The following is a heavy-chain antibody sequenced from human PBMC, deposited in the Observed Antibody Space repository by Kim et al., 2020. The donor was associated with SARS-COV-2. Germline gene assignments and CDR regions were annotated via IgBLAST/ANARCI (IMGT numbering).Heavy chain of an antibody. D-gene: IGHD1-26*01. V-gene: IGHV3-23*01. Sequence: GGSLRLSCAASGFTFSNFAMSWVRQGPGKGLEWVSGISDSGTNTFYADSVMGRFTISRDNSKNMLYLQMNGLRDDDTALYYCAKGRGATEYWGQGTLVTVSS. CDR1: GFTFSNFA. CDR2: ISDSGTNT. J-gene: IGHJ4*02. CDR3: AKGRGATEY.